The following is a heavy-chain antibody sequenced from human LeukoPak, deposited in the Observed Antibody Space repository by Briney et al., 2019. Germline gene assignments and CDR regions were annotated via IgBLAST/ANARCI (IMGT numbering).Heavy chain of an antibody. CDR3: ARVYYYDSSGYLPYYYYGMDV. Sequence: PSETLSLTCAVYGGPFSGYYWSWIRQPPGKGLEWIGEINHSGSTNYNPSLKSRVTISVDTSKNQFSLKLSSVTAADTAVCYCARVYYYDSSGYLPYYYYGMDVWGQGTTVTVSS. D-gene: IGHD3-22*01. CDR1: GGPFSGYY. V-gene: IGHV4-34*01. J-gene: IGHJ6*02. CDR2: INHSGST.